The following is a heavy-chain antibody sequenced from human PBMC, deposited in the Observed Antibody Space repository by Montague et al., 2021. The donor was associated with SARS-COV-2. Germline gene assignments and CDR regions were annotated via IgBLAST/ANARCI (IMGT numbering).Heavy chain of an antibody. D-gene: IGHD3-10*01. J-gene: IGHJ6*02. CDR3: ARASIYYGMDV. CDR2: IKQDASEK. Sequence: SLRLSCAASGFAFRSYWVTWVRLGPGKGLEWVANIKQDASEKYYVDSVKGRFTISRDNAKNSLYLQMNSLRAEDTAVYYYARASIYYGMDVWGQGTTVAVSS. CDR1: GFAFRSYW. V-gene: IGHV3-7*01.